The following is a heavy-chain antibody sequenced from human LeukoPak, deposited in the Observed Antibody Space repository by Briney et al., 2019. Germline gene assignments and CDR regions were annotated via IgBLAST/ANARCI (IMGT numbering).Heavy chain of an antibody. CDR1: GFTFSSYS. CDR3: ARQFDY. V-gene: IGHV3-48*02. Sequence: GGSLRLSCAASGFTFSSYSMNWVRQAPRKGLEWVSYICGSSTPIYYADSVKGRFTISRDNAKYLLYLQMNSLRDEDTAVYYCARQFDYWGQGTLVTVSS. CDR2: ICGSSTPI. J-gene: IGHJ4*02.